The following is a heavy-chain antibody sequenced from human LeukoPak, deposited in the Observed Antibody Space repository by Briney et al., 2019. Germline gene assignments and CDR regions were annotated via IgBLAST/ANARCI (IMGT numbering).Heavy chain of an antibody. Sequence: SETLSLTCTVSGGSIHTYYLSWIRLPPGKGLEWIGYVHYTGSTNYNPSLKSRVTISVDTSKNQFSLKLSSVTAADTAVYYCAIEVDGTVGNWFDPWGQGTLVTVSS. V-gene: IGHV4-59*12. D-gene: IGHD1-1*01. CDR3: AIEVDGTVGNWFDP. J-gene: IGHJ5*02. CDR1: GGSIHTYY. CDR2: VHYTGST.